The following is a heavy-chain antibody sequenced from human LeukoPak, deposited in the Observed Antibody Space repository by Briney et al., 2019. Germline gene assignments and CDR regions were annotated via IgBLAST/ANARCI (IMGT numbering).Heavy chain of an antibody. CDR1: GYTFTDYY. CDR2: INPADGGT. Sequence: ASVKVSCKASGYTFTDYYIHWVRQAPGQGLEWMGWINPADGGTKFAQNFQVRVTMTSDTSISTAYMELSSLRSDDTAVYYCARGSYDSSDFEYFHHWGQGTLVTVSS. V-gene: IGHV1-2*02. J-gene: IGHJ1*01. CDR3: ARGSYDSSDFEYFHH. D-gene: IGHD3-22*01.